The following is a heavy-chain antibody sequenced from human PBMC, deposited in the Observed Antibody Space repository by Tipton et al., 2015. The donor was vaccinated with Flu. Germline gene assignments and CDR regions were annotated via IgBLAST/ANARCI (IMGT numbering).Heavy chain of an antibody. CDR2: IYYSGST. CDR1: GGSISGYY. Sequence: TLSLTCTVSGGSISGYYWTWIRQPPGKGLEWIGYIYYSGSTNYNPSLKSRVTISVDTSKNQFSLKLSSVTAADTAVYYCARDRYCGGDCYSGFDYWGQGTLVTVSS. J-gene: IGHJ4*02. CDR3: ARDRYCGGDCYSGFDY. D-gene: IGHD2-21*02. V-gene: IGHV4-59*12.